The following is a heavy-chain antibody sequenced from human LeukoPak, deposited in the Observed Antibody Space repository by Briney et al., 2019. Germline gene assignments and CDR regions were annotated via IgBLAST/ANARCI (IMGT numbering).Heavy chain of an antibody. J-gene: IGHJ3*02. D-gene: IGHD1-1*01. V-gene: IGHV4-4*07. CDR1: GGSISSYY. Sequence: SGTLSLTCTVSGGSISSYYWSWIRQPAGKGLEWIGRIYTSGSTNYNPSLKSRVTMSVDTSKNQFSLKLSSVTAADTAVYYCARPRNAWSPMGAFDIWGQGTMVTVSS. CDR3: ARPRNAWSPMGAFDI. CDR2: IYTSGST.